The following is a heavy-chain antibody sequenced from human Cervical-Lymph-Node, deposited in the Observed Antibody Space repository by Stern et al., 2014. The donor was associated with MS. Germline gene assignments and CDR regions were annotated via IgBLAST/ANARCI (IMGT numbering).Heavy chain of an antibody. Sequence: VHLVESGGGVVQPGRSLRLSCAASGFTFSSYGMHWVRQAPGKGLEWVAVISYDGSNKYYADSVKGRFTISRDNSKNTLYLQMNSLRAEDTAVYYCARGIATYYWGQGTLVTVSS. D-gene: IGHD6-13*01. CDR1: GFTFSSYG. CDR3: ARGIATYY. CDR2: ISYDGSNK. J-gene: IGHJ4*02. V-gene: IGHV3-30*03.